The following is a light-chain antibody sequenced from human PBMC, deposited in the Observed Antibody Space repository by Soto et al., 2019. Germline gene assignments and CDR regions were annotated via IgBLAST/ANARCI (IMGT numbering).Light chain of an antibody. Sequence: DIQMTQSPSTLSGSVGDRVTITCRASQTISSWLAWYQQKPGKAPKLLIYKASTLKSGVPSRFSGSGSRTEFTFTISSLQADDFATYYCQHYNSYSEAFGQGTKVELK. CDR2: KAS. V-gene: IGKV1-5*03. CDR1: QTISSW. J-gene: IGKJ1*01. CDR3: QHYNSYSEA.